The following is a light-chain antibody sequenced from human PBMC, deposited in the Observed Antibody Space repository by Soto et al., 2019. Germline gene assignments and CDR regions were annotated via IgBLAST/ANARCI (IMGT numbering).Light chain of an antibody. V-gene: IGLV2-14*01. CDR3: SSYTNTITYV. CDR2: EVT. J-gene: IGLJ1*01. CDR1: SNDVGGYDY. Sequence: QSALTQPASVSGSPGQSITFSCTGTSNDVGGYDYVSWYQQHPGKAPKLLIYEVTRRPSGVSNRFSGSKSGNTASLTVSGLQAEDEADYFCSSYTNTITYVFGTGTKATVL.